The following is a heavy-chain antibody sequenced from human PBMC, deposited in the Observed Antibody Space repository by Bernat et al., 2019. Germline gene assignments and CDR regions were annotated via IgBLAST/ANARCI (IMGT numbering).Heavy chain of an antibody. CDR2: IWYDGSNK. V-gene: IGHV3-33*01. CDR1: GFTFRSYG. CDR3: VRLHDRISHGMDV. J-gene: IGHJ6*02. Sequence: QVQLVESGGGVVQPGRSLRLSCAASGFTFRSYGMHWVRQAPGKGLEWVALIWYDGSNKYYADSVKGRFTISRDNSKNTLYLQVNGLRAEDTAVYYCVRLHDRISHGMDVWGQGTTVTVSS. D-gene: IGHD3-22*01.